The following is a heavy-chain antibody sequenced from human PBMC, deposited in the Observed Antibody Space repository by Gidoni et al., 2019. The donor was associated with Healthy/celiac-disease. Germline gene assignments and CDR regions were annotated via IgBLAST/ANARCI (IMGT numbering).Heavy chain of an antibody. Sequence: VQLQQWGAGLLKPSETLSLTCAAYGVSFSGYSWSWIRQPPGKGLEWIGEINHSGSTNYNPSLKSRITISVDTSKNQFSLKLDSVTAADTAVYYWARGFYDSSGYYSGRYFQHWGQGTLVTVSS. CDR1: GVSFSGYS. CDR2: INHSGST. V-gene: IGHV4-34*01. D-gene: IGHD3-22*01. CDR3: ARGFYDSSGYYSGRYFQH. J-gene: IGHJ1*01.